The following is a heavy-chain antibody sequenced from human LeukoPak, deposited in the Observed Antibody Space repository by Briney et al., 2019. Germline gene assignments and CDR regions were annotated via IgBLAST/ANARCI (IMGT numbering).Heavy chain of an antibody. CDR2: INHSGGT. CDR3: ARVRGNYDFWSGYSVNRIDY. J-gene: IGHJ4*02. CDR1: GGSFSGYY. V-gene: IGHV4-34*01. Sequence: SETLSLTCAVYGGSFSGYYWSWIRQPPGKGLEWIGEINHSGGTNYNPSLKSRVTISVDTSKNQFSLKLSSVTAADTAVYYCARVRGNYDFWSGYSVNRIDYWGQGTLVTVSS. D-gene: IGHD3-3*01.